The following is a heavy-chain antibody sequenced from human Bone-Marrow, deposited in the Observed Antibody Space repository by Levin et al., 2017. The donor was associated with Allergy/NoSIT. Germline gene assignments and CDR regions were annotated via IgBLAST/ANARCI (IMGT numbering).Heavy chain of an antibody. D-gene: IGHD6-6*01. CDR2: IYYTGST. CDR1: SVPISSYY. V-gene: IGHV4-59*01. J-gene: IGHJ4*02. Sequence: SETLSLTCTVSSVPISSYYWSWIRQPPGKGLEWIGFIYYTGSTHYNPSLKSRVTISIDTSKNQFSLKLSSVTAADTAIYYCAGESFSASSFDYWGPGTLVTVSS. CDR3: AGESFSASSFDY.